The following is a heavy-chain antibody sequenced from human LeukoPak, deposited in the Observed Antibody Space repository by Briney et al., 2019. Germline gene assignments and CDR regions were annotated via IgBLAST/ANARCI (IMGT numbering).Heavy chain of an antibody. V-gene: IGHV3-33*01. Sequence: GRSLRLSCVASGFMFSVYGMHWVRQAPGKGLEWVAVIWNDGSNKYYADSVKGRLTISRDNSKNTLYLQMNSLRAEDTAVYSCARASGPLDYWGQGTLVTVSS. CDR1: GFMFSVYG. CDR3: ARASGPLDY. CDR2: IWNDGSNK. J-gene: IGHJ4*02. D-gene: IGHD3-10*01.